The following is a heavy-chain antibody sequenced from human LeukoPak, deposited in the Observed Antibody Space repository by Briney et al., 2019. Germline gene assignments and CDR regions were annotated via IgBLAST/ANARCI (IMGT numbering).Heavy chain of an antibody. CDR3: ARVGSASFDY. CDR2: NYHSGST. V-gene: IGHV4-59*01. D-gene: IGHD6-19*01. CDR1: GGSISSYY. Sequence: SETLSLTCTVSGGSISSYYWSWIRQPPGKGLEWIGYNYHSGSTYSNPSLKTRVTISVDTSMNQFSLRLTSVTAADTAVYYCARVGSASFDYWGQGTLVTVSS. J-gene: IGHJ4*02.